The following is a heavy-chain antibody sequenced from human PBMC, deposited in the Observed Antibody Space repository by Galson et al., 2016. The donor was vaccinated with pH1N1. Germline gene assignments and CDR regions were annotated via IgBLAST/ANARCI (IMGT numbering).Heavy chain of an antibody. Sequence: SLRLSCAASGFTFHDYGMHWVRQASGKGLEWVSGISWNSGTVDYAESVKGRFTISRDNGKNSLYLQMNSLRAEDTALYYCANARTSGSHHFDYWGQGTLVTVSS. CDR2: ISWNSGTV. CDR3: ANARTSGSHHFDY. J-gene: IGHJ4*02. V-gene: IGHV3-9*01. CDR1: GFTFHDYG. D-gene: IGHD6-19*01.